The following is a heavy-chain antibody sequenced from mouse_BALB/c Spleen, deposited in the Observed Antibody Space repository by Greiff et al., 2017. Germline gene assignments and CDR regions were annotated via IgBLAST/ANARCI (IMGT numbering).Heavy chain of an antibody. Sequence: QVQLQQPGAELVKPGAPVKLSCKASGYTFTSYWMNWVKQRPGRGLGWIGRIDPSDSETHYNQKFKDKATLTVDKSSSTAYIQLSSLTSEDSAVYYCARGYGNYTDFDDWGQGTTLTVSS. CDR2: IDPSDSET. J-gene: IGHJ2*01. V-gene: IGHV1-69*02. CDR1: GYTFTSYW. D-gene: IGHD2-10*02. CDR3: ARGYGNYTDFDD.